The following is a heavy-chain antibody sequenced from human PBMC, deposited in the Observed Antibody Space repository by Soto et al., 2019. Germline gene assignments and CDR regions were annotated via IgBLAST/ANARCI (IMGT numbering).Heavy chain of an antibody. D-gene: IGHD6-13*01. CDR3: AKGGSSWYGLFDY. CDR1: GFTFSSYA. Sequence: EVKLLESGGGLVQPGESLRLSCAASGFTFSSYAMSWIRQAPGKGLEWVSAISGAGGSTYYADSVKGRFTISRDNSKKNTVYLQMNRLRADDTAVYYCAKGGSSWYGLFDYWGQGSLVTVSS. V-gene: IGHV3-23*01. J-gene: IGHJ4*02. CDR2: ISGAGGST.